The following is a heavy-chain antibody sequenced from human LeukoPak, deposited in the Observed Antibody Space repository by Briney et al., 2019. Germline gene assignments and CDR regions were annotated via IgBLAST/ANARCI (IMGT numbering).Heavy chain of an antibody. Sequence: GKSLRLSCAASGFTFSSHGMHWVRQVPGKGLEWVSSISHSGDSTYYAESVKGRFTISRDNSKNTVSLQMNSLRAEDTAVYYCAKQMAALWFGEYWGQGTLVTVSS. J-gene: IGHJ4*02. D-gene: IGHD3-10*01. CDR2: ISHSGDST. CDR1: GFTFSSHG. CDR3: AKQMAALWFGEY. V-gene: IGHV3-23*01.